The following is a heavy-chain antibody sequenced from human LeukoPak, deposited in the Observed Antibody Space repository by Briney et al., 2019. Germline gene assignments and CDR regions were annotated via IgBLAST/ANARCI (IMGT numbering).Heavy chain of an antibody. CDR3: ARGGYYDFWSGYYFDY. CDR2: IYSGGST. Sequence: GGSLRLSCAASGFTVSSNYMSWVRQAPGKGLEWVSVIYSGGSTYYADSVKGRFTISRDNAKNSLYLQMNSLRAEDTAVYYCARGGYYDFWSGYYFDYWGQGTLATVSS. V-gene: IGHV3-53*01. CDR1: GFTVSSNY. D-gene: IGHD3-3*01. J-gene: IGHJ4*02.